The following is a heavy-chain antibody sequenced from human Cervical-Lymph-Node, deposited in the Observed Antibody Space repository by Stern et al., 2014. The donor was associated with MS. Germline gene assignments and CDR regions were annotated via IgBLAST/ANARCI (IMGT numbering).Heavy chain of an antibody. CDR1: GGTFRSYA. D-gene: IGHD3-3*01. J-gene: IGHJ6*02. Sequence: QVQLVQSGAEVKKPGSSVKVSCKASGGTFRSYAISWVRQAPGQGLEWMGGIIPIFGTANYPQKFHCSVTITADASTTTAYMELSSLRSEDTAVYYCARGELKEGVVRGMDVWGQGTTVTVSS. CDR2: IIPIFGTA. CDR3: ARGELKEGVVRGMDV. V-gene: IGHV1-69*01.